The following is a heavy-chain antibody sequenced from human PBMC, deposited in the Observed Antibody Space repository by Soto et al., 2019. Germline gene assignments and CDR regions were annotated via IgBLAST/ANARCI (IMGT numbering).Heavy chain of an antibody. CDR3: ARVPDR. CDR2: IYHSGST. Sequence: SETLSLTCAVSGGSISSGGYSWSWIRQPPGKGLEWIGYIYHSGSTYYNPSLKSRVTISVDRSKNQFSLKLSSVTAADTAVYYGARVPDRWGQGTLVTVSS. CDR1: GGSISSGGYS. J-gene: IGHJ5*02. D-gene: IGHD2-2*01. V-gene: IGHV4-30-2*01.